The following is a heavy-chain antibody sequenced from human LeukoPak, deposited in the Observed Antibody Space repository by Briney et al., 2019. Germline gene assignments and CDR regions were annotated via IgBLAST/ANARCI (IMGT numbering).Heavy chain of an antibody. D-gene: IGHD6-13*01. V-gene: IGHV3-11*04. J-gene: IGHJ4*02. CDR2: ISSSGSTI. CDR1: GFTFSDYY. CDR3: ARVSSWYQPYYFDY. Sequence: PGGSLRLSCAASGFTFSDYYMSWIRQAPGKGLEWVSYISSSGSTIYYADSVKGRFTISRDNAKNSLYLQMNSLRAEDTAVYYCARVSSWYQPYYFDYWGQGTLVTVSS.